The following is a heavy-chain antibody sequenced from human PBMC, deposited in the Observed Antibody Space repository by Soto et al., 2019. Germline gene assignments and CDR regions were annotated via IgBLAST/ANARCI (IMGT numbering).Heavy chain of an antibody. CDR2: IYWDDDK. J-gene: IGHJ4*02. D-gene: IGHD3-3*01. CDR1: GFSLTTSGLG. CDR3: AHRVLRTVFGLVTTTAIYFDL. Sequence: QITLNESGPTVVRPTETLTLTCRFSGFSLTTSGLGVGWIRQSPGKAPEWLALIYWDDDKRYSASLKSMLTITKDTSKNQVVLTVSDLGPTDTATYYCAHRVLRTVFGLVTTTAIYFDLWGQGTPVAVSS. V-gene: IGHV2-5*02.